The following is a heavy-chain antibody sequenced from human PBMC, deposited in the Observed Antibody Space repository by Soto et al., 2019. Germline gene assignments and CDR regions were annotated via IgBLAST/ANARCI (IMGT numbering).Heavy chain of an antibody. CDR1: GFSLSSTRMA. J-gene: IGHJ4*02. V-gene: IGHV2-5*02. CDR2: IYWDDDN. D-gene: IGHD6-19*01. Sequence: QITLKESGPTLVKPTQTLTLTCTFSGFSLSSTRMAVGWIRQPPGKALEWLALIYWDDDNRYSPFLKSRLTIXXXTXQYQVVLTMSNMDPVDTARYYCAHIVVAGLGYYFDYWGQGTLVTVSS. CDR3: AHIVVAGLGYYFDY.